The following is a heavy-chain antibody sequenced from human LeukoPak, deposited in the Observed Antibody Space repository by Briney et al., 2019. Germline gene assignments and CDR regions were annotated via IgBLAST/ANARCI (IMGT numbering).Heavy chain of an antibody. D-gene: IGHD4-23*01. CDR3: ARRYGGNSGDSDY. CDR1: GGSFSGYY. CDR2: INHSGST. J-gene: IGHJ4*02. V-gene: IGHV4-34*01. Sequence: SETLSLTCAVYGGSFSGYYWSWIRQPPGKGLEWIGEINHSGSTNYNPSLKSRVTISVDTSKNQFSLKLSSVTAADTAVYYCARRYGGNSGDSDYWGQGTLVTVSS.